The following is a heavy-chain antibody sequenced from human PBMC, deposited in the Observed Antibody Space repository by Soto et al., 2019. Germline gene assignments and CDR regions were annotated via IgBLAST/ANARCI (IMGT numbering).Heavy chain of an antibody. V-gene: IGHV4-30-4*01. CDR2: IYYSGST. CDR1: GGSISGGDYY. J-gene: IGHJ6*02. Sequence: SETLSLTCTVSGGSISGGDYYWSWIRQPPGKGLEWIGYIYYSGSTYYNPSLKSRVTISVDTSKNQFSLKLSSVTAADTAVYYCARARYYYYYGMDVWGQGTTVTVSS. CDR3: ARARYYYYYGMDV.